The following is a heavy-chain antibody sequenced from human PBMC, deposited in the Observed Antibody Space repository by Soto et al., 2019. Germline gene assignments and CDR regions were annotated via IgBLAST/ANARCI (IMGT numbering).Heavy chain of an antibody. CDR2: IIPIFGTA. CDR1: GYTFTSYG. J-gene: IGHJ6*02. V-gene: IGHV1-69*13. Sequence: SVKVSCKASGYTFTSYGISWVRQAPGQGLEWMGGIIPIFGTANYAQKFQGRVTITADESTSTAYMELSSLRSEDTAVYYCARDPIRCSGGSCYSRAYGMDVWGQGTTVTVSS. D-gene: IGHD2-15*01. CDR3: ARDPIRCSGGSCYSRAYGMDV.